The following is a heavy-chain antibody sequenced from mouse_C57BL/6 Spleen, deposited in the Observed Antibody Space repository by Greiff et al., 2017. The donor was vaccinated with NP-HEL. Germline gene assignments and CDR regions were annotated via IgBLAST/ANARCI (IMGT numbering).Heavy chain of an antibody. CDR2: SRNKANDYTT. D-gene: IGHD1-1*01. CDR1: GFTFSDFY. J-gene: IGHJ2*01. V-gene: IGHV7-1*01. CDR3: ARDAPYGYFDY. Sequence: EVQRVESGGGLVQSGRSLRLSCATSGFTFSDFYMEWVRQAPGKGLEWIAASRNKANDYTTEYSASVKGRFIVSRDTSQSILYLQMNALRAEDTAIYYCARDAPYGYFDYWGQGTTLTVSS.